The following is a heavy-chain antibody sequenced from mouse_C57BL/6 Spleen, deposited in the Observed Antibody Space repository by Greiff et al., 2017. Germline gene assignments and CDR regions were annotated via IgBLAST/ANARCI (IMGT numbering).Heavy chain of an antibody. CDR2: IYPSDSET. Sequence: QVQLQQPGAELVRPGSSVKLSCKASGYTFTSYWMDWVKQRPGQGLEWIGNIYPSDSETHYNPKFKDKATLTVDKSSSTAYMQLSSLTSEDSSVYYGAGGYYGSSGFDYWGQGTTLTVSS. J-gene: IGHJ2*01. CDR3: AGGYYGSSGFDY. D-gene: IGHD1-1*01. CDR1: GYTFTSYW. V-gene: IGHV1-61*01.